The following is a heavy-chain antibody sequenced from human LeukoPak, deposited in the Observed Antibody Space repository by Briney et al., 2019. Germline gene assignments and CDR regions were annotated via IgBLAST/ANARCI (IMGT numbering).Heavy chain of an antibody. CDR2: INSDGSNA. J-gene: IGHJ5*02. Sequence: GGSLRLSRVASGFTFSSYWMHWVRQAPGKGLVWVSRINSDGSNANYADSVKGRFTTSRDNSNNTVYLQMKSLRAEDTALYYCAKSPLHTGTTRVWFDPWGQGTLVTVSS. V-gene: IGHV3-74*01. D-gene: IGHD1-1*01. CDR3: AKSPLHTGTTRVWFDP. CDR1: GFTFSSYW.